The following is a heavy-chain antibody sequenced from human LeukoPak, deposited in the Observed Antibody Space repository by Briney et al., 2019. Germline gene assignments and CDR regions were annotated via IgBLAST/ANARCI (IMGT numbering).Heavy chain of an antibody. CDR1: GYSISSGYY. CDR3: ARDRPLLSAWSWFDP. CDR2: IYHSGST. Sequence: PSETLSLTCAVSGYSISSGYYWGWIGQPPGKGLEWIGTIYHSGSTYYNPPLKSRVTISLDTSKNQFSLKLSSVTAADAAVYYCARDRPLLSAWSWFDPWGQGTLVTVSS. J-gene: IGHJ5*02. D-gene: IGHD6-19*01. V-gene: IGHV4-38-2*02.